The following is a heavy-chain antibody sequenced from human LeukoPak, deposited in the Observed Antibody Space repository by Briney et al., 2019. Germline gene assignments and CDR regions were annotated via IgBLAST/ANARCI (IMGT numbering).Heavy chain of an antibody. CDR2: IRSKAYGGTT. Sequence: SLRLSCTASGFTFGDYAMSWFRQAPGKGLEWVGFIRSKAYGGTTEYAASVKGRFTISRDDSKSIAYLQMNSLKTEDTAVYYCTRDIMENDYVWVSYRLFDYWGQGTLVTVSS. CDR1: GFTFGDYA. J-gene: IGHJ4*02. CDR3: TRDIMENDYVWVSYRLFDY. D-gene: IGHD3-16*02. V-gene: IGHV3-49*03.